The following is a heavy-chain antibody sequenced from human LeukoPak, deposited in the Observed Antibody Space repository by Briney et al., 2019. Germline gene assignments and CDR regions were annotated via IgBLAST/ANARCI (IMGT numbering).Heavy chain of an antibody. CDR3: ARHTIDGSGYDYSFVY. CDR2: IYPGDSYT. J-gene: IGHJ4*02. D-gene: IGHD5-12*01. Sequence: HGESMKISCKGSVSSFTSYWIGWVRQMRGKGLEWMGIIYPGDSYTRESASFQGQVTISADKSISAAFLQWSSLKAWDAAVYYCARHTIDGSGYDYSFVYWGQGALGTVSS. V-gene: IGHV5-51*01. CDR1: VSSFTSYW.